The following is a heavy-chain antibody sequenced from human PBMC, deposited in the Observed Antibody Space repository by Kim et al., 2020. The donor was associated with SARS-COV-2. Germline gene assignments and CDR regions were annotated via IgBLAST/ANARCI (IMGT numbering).Heavy chain of an antibody. J-gene: IGHJ4*02. CDR1: GGSISSSSYY. D-gene: IGHD3-9*01. CDR2: IYYSGST. Sequence: SETLSLTCTVSGGSISSSSYYWGWIRQPPGKGLEWIGSIYYSGSTYYNPSLKSRVTISVDTSKNQFSLKLSSVTAADTAVYYCARHVWYYDILTGYLGGYFDYWGQGTLVTVSS. CDR3: ARHVWYYDILTGYLGGYFDY. V-gene: IGHV4-39*01.